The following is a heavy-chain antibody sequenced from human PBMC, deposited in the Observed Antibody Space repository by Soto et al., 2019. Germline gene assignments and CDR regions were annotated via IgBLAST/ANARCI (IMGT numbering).Heavy chain of an antibody. CDR3: AHSSRVYNDPPNSPYYFDY. V-gene: IGHV2-5*02. J-gene: IGHJ4*02. CDR1: GFSLSASGVA. Sequence: SGPTLVNPTQTLTLTCTFSGFSLSASGVAVGWIRQPPGKALEWLALFYWDDDKRYSPSLKSRLTITKDTSKNQVVLTMANMGPVDTATYYCAHSSRVYNDPPNSPYYFDYWGQGTLVTVSS. D-gene: IGHD3-10*01. CDR2: FYWDDDK.